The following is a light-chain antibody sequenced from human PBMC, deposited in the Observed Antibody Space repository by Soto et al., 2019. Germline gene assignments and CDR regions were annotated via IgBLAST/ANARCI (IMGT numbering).Light chain of an antibody. J-gene: IGLJ3*02. CDR3: QVWDSSSDHVV. V-gene: IGLV3-21*02. CDR2: DVS. Sequence: SCELTQPPSVSVAPGQTARITCGGNNIGGKSVHWYQQKPGQAPVLVVNDVSDRPSGIPERFSGSKSGNTATLTISRVEAGDEADYYCQVWDSSSDHVVFGGGTKLTVL. CDR1: NIGGKS.